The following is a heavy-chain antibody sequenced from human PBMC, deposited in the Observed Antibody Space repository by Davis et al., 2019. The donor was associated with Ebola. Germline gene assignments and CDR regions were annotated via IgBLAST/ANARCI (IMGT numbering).Heavy chain of an antibody. CDR2: ISGSGGRT. V-gene: IGHV3-23*01. D-gene: IGHD4-11*01. Sequence: GESLKISCAASGFTFGSYVMSWVRQAPGKGLEWVSAISGSGGRTYYADSVKGRFTLSRDNSKNTLYLQMNSLRAEDTAVYYCAIISPLQFDYWAREPWSPSPQ. CDR3: AIISPLQFDY. J-gene: IGHJ4*02. CDR1: GFTFGSYV.